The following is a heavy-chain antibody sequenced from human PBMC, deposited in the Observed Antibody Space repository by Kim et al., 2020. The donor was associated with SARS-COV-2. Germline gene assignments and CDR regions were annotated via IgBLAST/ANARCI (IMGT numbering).Heavy chain of an antibody. V-gene: IGHV4-34*01. D-gene: IGHD4-4*01. CDR2: INHSGST. CDR3: ARGLATVLFFRYNWFDP. Sequence: SETLSLTCAVYGGSFSGYYWSWIRQPPGKGLEWIGEINHSGSTNYNPSLKSRVTISVDTSKNQFSLKLSSVTAADTAVYYCARGLATVLFFRYNWFDPWGQGTLVTVSS. CDR1: GGSFSGYY. J-gene: IGHJ5*02.